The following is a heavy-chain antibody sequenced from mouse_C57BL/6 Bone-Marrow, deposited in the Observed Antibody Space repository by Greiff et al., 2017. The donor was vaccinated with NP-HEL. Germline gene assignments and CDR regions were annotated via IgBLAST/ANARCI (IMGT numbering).Heavy chain of an antibody. Sequence: VQGVESGAELARPGASVKLSCKASGYTFTSYGISWVKQRTGQGLEWIGEIYPRSGNTYYNEKFKGKATLTADKSSSTAYMELRSLTSEDSAVYFCARYDYSLDYWGQGTTLTVSS. V-gene: IGHV1-81*01. CDR1: GYTFTSYG. J-gene: IGHJ2*01. CDR2: IYPRSGNT. CDR3: ARYDYSLDY. D-gene: IGHD2-4*01.